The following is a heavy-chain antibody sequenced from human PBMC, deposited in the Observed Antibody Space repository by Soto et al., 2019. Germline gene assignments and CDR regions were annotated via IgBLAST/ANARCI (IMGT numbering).Heavy chain of an antibody. D-gene: IGHD3-22*01. J-gene: IGHJ4*02. CDR2: ISAYNGNT. CDR3: ARVPPPYYYDSSGYSYYFDY. V-gene: IGHV1-18*04. CDR1: GYTFTSYG. Sequence: ASVKVSCKASGYTFTSYGISWVRHAPGQGLEWMGWISAYNGNTNYAQKLQGRVTMTTDTSTSTAYMELRSLRSDDTAVYYCARVPPPYYYDSSGYSYYFDYCRQRTLVTVS.